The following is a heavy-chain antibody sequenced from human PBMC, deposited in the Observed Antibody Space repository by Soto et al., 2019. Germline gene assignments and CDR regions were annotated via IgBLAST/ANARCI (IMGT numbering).Heavy chain of an antibody. D-gene: IGHD3-22*01. Sequence: GASVKVSCKASRYTFDRYAMRWLHQAPGKRLEWMGWINAGNGNTKYSQKFQGRVTITRDTSARTAYMELSSLRSEDTAVYYCARWSLDYGESSGYFASWGQGTQVTVSS. CDR1: RYTFDRYA. J-gene: IGHJ5*02. CDR2: INAGNGNT. CDR3: ARWSLDYGESSGYFAS. V-gene: IGHV1-3*01.